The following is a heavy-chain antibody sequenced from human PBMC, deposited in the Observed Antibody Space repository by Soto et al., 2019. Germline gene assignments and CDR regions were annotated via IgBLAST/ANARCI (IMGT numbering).Heavy chain of an antibody. Sequence: PGGSLRLSCTASDFSFNSAWMNWVRQAPGKGLEWVGRVKSKSDGGTVDYAAPVKGRFTISRDDSVRTLYLQMNSLKTEDTAVYYCTTDNPHAVWISYGSYKYYYRMDVWGQGTTVTVSS. J-gene: IGHJ6*02. CDR1: DFSFNSAW. CDR3: TTDNPHAVWISYGSYKYYYRMDV. CDR2: VKSKSDGGTV. V-gene: IGHV3-15*07. D-gene: IGHD3-16*01.